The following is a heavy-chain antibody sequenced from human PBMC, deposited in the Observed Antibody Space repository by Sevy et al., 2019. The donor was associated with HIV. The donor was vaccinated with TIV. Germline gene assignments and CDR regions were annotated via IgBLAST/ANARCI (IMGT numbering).Heavy chain of an antibody. CDR1: GFTVSSNY. D-gene: IGHD3-3*01. CDR3: AREREFTIFGVLIEYGMDV. CDR2: INSGGTT. Sequence: EGSLRLSCAASGFTVSSNYMSWVHQAPGKALEWVSVINSGGTTYYADSVKGRFTISRDNSNNTLYLQMNNLRAEDTAVYYCAREREFTIFGVLIEYGMDVWGQGTTVTVSS. V-gene: IGHV3-53*01. J-gene: IGHJ6*02.